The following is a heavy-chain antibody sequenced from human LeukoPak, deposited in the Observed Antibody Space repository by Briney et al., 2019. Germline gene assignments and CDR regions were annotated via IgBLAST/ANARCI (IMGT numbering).Heavy chain of an antibody. D-gene: IGHD1-26*01. J-gene: IGHJ4*02. CDR3: AGEGGSYQFDY. CDR2: ISSGGDYI. CDR1: GFTFNSYN. Sequence: GGSLRLSCAASGFTFNSYNMNWVRQAPGKGLEWVSFISSGGDYIYYADSVKSRFTISRDNGKNSVYLQMSSLRAEDTAVYYCAGEGGSYQFDYWGQGTLVTVSS. V-gene: IGHV3-21*01.